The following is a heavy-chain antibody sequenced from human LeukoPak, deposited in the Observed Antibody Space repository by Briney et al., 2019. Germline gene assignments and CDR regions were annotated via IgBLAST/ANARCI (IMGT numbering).Heavy chain of an antibody. CDR3: AKDRPPYYDILTGYYLDY. V-gene: IGHV3-30*02. Sequence: PGGSLRLSCAASGFTFSSYGMHWVRQAPGKGLEWVAFTRYDGSNKYYADSVKGRFTISRDNSKNTLYLQMNSLRAEDTAVYYCAKDRPPYYDILTGYYLDYWGQGTLVTVSS. J-gene: IGHJ4*02. CDR2: TRYDGSNK. CDR1: GFTFSSYG. D-gene: IGHD3-9*01.